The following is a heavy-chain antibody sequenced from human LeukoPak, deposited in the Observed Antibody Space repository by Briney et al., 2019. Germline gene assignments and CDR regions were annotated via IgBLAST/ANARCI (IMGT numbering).Heavy chain of an antibody. V-gene: IGHV3-30*17. CDR1: GFTFSSYA. CDR2: ISYDGSNK. J-gene: IGHJ3*02. D-gene: IGHD3-9*01. Sequence: GGSLRLSCAASGFTFSSYAMHWVRQAPGKGLEWVAVISYDGSNKYYADSVKGRFTISRDNSKNTLYLQMNSLRAEDTAVYYCARDLTGHDAFDIWGQGTMVTVSS. CDR3: ARDLTGHDAFDI.